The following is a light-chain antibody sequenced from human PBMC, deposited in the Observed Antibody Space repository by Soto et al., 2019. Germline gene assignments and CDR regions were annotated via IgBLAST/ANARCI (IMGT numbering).Light chain of an antibody. J-gene: IGKJ1*01. CDR1: QSISSW. Sequence: DIQMTQSPSTLSASVGDRVTITCRASQSISSWLAWYQQKPGKAPKLLIYKASSLESGVPSTFSGSGSGTEFPLTISSLQPDDFATYSCLQYNSYSTWTFGQGTKVEI. CDR3: LQYNSYSTWT. CDR2: KAS. V-gene: IGKV1-5*03.